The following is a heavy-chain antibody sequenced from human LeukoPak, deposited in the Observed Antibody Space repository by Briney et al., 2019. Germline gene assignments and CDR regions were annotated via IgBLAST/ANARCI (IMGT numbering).Heavy chain of an antibody. Sequence: GGSLRLSCAASGFTVSSNHMSWVRQAPGKGLEWVSVIYSGGSTYYADSVKGRFTISRDNSKNTLYLQMNSLRAEDTAVCYCAREKPQYYYDSSGSYFDYWGQGTLVTVSS. CDR3: AREKPQYYYDSSGSYFDY. CDR1: GFTVSSNH. CDR2: IYSGGST. D-gene: IGHD3-22*01. V-gene: IGHV3-53*01. J-gene: IGHJ4*02.